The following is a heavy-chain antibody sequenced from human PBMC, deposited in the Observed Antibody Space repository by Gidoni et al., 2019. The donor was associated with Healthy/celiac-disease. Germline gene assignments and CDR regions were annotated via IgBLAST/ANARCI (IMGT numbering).Heavy chain of an antibody. CDR1: GFTFSSYD. Sequence: EVQLVESGGGLVQPGGSLRLSCAASGFTFSSYDMHWVRQATGKGLEWVSAIGTAGDTYYPGSVKGRFTISRENAKNSLYLQMNSLRAGDTAVYYCARAGQPNWYFDLWGRGTLVTVSS. J-gene: IGHJ2*01. CDR2: IGTAGDT. CDR3: ARAGQPNWYFDL. V-gene: IGHV3-13*01.